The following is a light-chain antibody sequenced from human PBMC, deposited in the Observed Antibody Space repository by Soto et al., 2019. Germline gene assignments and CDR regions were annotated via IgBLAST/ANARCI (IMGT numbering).Light chain of an antibody. Sequence: PVERVTLSCSASQSVSSSYLTWYQQKPGQAPRLLIYGASTRATGIPARFSGSGSGTEFTLTISSLQPDDFATYYCQHYNSYSEAFGQGTKVDIK. CDR2: GAS. J-gene: IGKJ1*01. CDR1: QSVSSSY. CDR3: QHYNSYSEA. V-gene: IGKV3D-7*01.